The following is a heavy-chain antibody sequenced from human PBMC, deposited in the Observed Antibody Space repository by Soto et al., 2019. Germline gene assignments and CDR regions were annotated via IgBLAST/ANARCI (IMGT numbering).Heavy chain of an antibody. V-gene: IGHV3-33*01. CDR1: GFTFSSYG. Sequence: QVQLVESGGGVVQPGRSLRLSCAASGFTFSSYGMHWVRQAPGKGLEWVAVIWYDGSNKYYADSVKGRFTISRDNSKNTLYLQMNSLRAEDTAVYYCARDRGSIQLWLDFDYWGQGTLVTVSS. J-gene: IGHJ4*02. CDR2: IWYDGSNK. CDR3: ARDRGSIQLWLDFDY. D-gene: IGHD5-18*01.